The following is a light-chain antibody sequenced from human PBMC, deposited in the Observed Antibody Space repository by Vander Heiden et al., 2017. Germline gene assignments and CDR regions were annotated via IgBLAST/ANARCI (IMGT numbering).Light chain of an antibody. CDR3: QQYSIDSPT. J-gene: IGKJ1*01. V-gene: IGKV1-5*01. CDR2: DAS. Sequence: DIQMTQSPSTLSASVGDRVPITCRASQSITTWLAWYQQKPGKAPKLLIYDASNLQSGVPSRFSGSGSGTDFSLTISSLQPDDFATYYCQQYSIDSPTFGQGTKVEI. CDR1: QSITTW.